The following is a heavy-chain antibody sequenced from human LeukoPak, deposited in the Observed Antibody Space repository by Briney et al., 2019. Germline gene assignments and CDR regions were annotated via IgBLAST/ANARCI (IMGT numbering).Heavy chain of an antibody. J-gene: IGHJ6*03. V-gene: IGHV3-48*01. Sequence: GGSLRLSCAASGFTFSSYSMNWVRQAPGKGLEWVSYISSSSSTIYYADSVKGRFTISRDNAKNSLYLQMNSLRAEDTAVYYCAREGYCSSTSCYYYYYMDVWAKGPRSPSP. CDR3: AREGYCSSTSCYYYYYMDV. CDR1: GFTFSSYS. D-gene: IGHD2-2*01. CDR2: ISSSSSTI.